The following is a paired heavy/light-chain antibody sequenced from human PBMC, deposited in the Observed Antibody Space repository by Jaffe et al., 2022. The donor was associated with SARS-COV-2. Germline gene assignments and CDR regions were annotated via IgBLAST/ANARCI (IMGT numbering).Heavy chain of an antibody. V-gene: IGHV1-46*01. J-gene: IGHJ5*02. D-gene: IGHD2-8*01. Sequence: QVQLVQSGAEVKKPGASVKVSCKASGYTFSSYYMNWVRQAPGQGPEWMGMINPSGGSTTYGQKFQGRVTMTRDTSTSTVYMELTGLRSEDTAVYYCARSPIDGVFNWFDPWGQGTLVTVSS. CDR2: INPSGGST. CDR3: ARSPIDGVFNWFDP. CDR1: GYTFSSYY.
Light chain of an antibody. CDR3: QQYGRSSWT. J-gene: IGKJ1*01. CDR1: QSVSSSY. Sequence: EIVLTQSPGTLSLSPGERATLSCRASQSVSSSYLAWYQQKPGQAPRLLIYGASSRATDIPDRFSGSGSGTDFTLTISRLEPEDFAVYYCQQYGRSSWTFGQGTKVEIK. V-gene: IGKV3-20*01. CDR2: GAS.